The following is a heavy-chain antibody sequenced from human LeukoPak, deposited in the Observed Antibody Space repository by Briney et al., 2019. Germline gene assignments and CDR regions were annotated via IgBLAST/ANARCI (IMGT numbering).Heavy chain of an antibody. V-gene: IGHV3-33*06. CDR1: GFTFSNSG. J-gene: IGHJ5*02. CDR3: AKLLSGYCSRTSCLNWFDP. D-gene: IGHD2-2*01. Sequence: GGSLRLSCAASGFTFSNSGMHWVRQAPGKGLEWVAVLWFDGNHIYYADSVKGRFTISRDTSKNTLYLQMNSLRAEDAAVYYCAKLLSGYCSRTSCLNWFDPWGQGTLVTVSS. CDR2: LWFDGNHI.